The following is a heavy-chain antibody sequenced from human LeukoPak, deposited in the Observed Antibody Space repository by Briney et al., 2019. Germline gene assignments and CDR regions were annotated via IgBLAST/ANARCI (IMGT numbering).Heavy chain of an antibody. J-gene: IGHJ3*02. Sequence: ASVKVSCKASGYTFTSYGISWVRQAPGQGLEWMGWISAYNGNTNYAQKLQGRVTMTTDTSTSTAYVELRSLRSDDTAVYYCARDIMITFGGVIVNDAFDIWGQGTMVTVSS. V-gene: IGHV1-18*01. D-gene: IGHD3-16*02. CDR3: ARDIMITFGGVIVNDAFDI. CDR1: GYTFTSYG. CDR2: ISAYNGNT.